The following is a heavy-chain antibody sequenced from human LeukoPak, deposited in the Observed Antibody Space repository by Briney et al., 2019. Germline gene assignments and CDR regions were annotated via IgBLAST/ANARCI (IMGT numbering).Heavy chain of an antibody. CDR2: IASKTDGGAT. V-gene: IGHV3-15*07. D-gene: IGHD3-10*01. CDR1: GFTVTNAW. CDR3: TTGIRGD. Sequence: GGSLRLSCSASGFTVTNAWMNWVRQAPGEGLDWVGRIASKTDGGATDYAAPVKGRFTISRDDSKNTLNLQMNSLKTEDTAVYYCTTGIRGDWGQGTLVTVSS. J-gene: IGHJ4*02.